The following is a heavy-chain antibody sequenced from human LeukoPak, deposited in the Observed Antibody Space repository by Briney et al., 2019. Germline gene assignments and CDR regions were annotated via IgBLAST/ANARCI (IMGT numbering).Heavy chain of an antibody. CDR1: GGTFSSCA. D-gene: IGHD2-2*01. Sequence: SVKVSCKASGGTFSSCAISWVRQAPGQGLEWMGRIIPIFGTANYAQKFQGRVTITTDESTSTAYMELGSLRSEDTAVYYCADCSSTSCYYYYYMDVWGKGTTVTVSS. CDR2: IIPIFGTA. CDR3: ADCSSTSCYYYYYMDV. J-gene: IGHJ6*03. V-gene: IGHV1-69*05.